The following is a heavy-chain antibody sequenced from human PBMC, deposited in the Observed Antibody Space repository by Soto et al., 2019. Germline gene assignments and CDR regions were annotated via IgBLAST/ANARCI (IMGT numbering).Heavy chain of an antibody. Sequence: SLRLSCAASGFTFSSYGMHWVRQAPGKGLEWVAVISYDGSNKYYADSVKGRFTISRDNSKNTLYLQMNSLRAEDTAVYYCARDFVYGGKDAAFDIWGQGTMVTVSS. CDR1: GFTFSSYG. J-gene: IGHJ3*02. CDR3: ARDFVYGGKDAAFDI. CDR2: ISYDGSNK. D-gene: IGHD4-17*01. V-gene: IGHV3-30*03.